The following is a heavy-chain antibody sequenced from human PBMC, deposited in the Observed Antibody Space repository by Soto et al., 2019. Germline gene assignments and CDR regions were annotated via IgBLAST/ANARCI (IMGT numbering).Heavy chain of an antibody. Sequence: GGSLRLSCVASGFIFSGSAMYWVRQAPGKGLEWVGVISPDGTNKYHVDSVKGRFSISRDDSENTLFLQMNSLRPDDTAVYYCARVGSGGGGDYWGQGSLVTVSS. D-gene: IGHD1-26*01. CDR1: GFIFSGSA. CDR2: ISPDGTNK. V-gene: IGHV3-30*04. J-gene: IGHJ4*02. CDR3: ARVGSGGGGDY.